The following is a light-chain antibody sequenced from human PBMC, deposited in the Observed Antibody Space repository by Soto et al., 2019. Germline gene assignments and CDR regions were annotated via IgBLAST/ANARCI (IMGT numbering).Light chain of an antibody. J-gene: IGKJ1*01. CDR3: QHYYNYPWT. V-gene: IGKV1-8*01. CDR1: QDIHNY. Sequence: AVLLTQSPSSFSASTGDRATITCRASQDIHNYLAWYQQVPGKAPKLLLYAASILQTGVPSRFSGSGSGTDFTLTIDGLHSEDFTTYCCQHYYNYPWTFGQGTTVE. CDR2: AAS.